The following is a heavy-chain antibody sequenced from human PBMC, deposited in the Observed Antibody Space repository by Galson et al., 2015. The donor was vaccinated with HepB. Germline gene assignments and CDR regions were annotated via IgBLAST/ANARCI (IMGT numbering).Heavy chain of an antibody. V-gene: IGHV1-18*01. CDR1: GYTFTSYG. Sequence: SVKVSCKASGYTFTSYGTSWVRQAPGQGLEWMGWISAYNGNTNYAQKLQGRVTMTTDTSTSTAYMELRSLRSDDTAVYYCARDSRATYYYDSSGPKAPINDAFDIWGQGTMVTVSS. CDR3: ARDSRATYYYDSSGPKAPINDAFDI. D-gene: IGHD3-22*01. CDR2: ISAYNGNT. J-gene: IGHJ3*02.